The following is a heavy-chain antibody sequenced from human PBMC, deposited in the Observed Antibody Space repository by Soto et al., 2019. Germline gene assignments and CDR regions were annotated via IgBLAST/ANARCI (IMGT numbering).Heavy chain of an antibody. J-gene: IGHJ5*02. V-gene: IGHV2-5*02. Sequence: QITLKESGRTLVKPTQTLTLTCSFSGFSLTTRGVGVGWIRQPPGKALEWLALIYWDDDKRYSPSLKSRLTITKDTSKNQVVLTMSMVDPVDTGTYYCTHGSGFSWGQGTLVTVSS. CDR1: GFSLTTRGVG. CDR3: THGSGFS. CDR2: IYWDDDK. D-gene: IGHD3-3*01.